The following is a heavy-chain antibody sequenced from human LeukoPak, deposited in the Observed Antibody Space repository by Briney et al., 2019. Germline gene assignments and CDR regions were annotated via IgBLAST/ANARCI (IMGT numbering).Heavy chain of an antibody. CDR1: GDSIGSGDYY. Sequence: SQTLSLTCSVSGDSIGSGDYYWSWIRQPPGKGLEWIGEINHSGSTNYNPSLKSRVTISVDTSKNQFSLKVSSVTAADTAVYYCARRSSTSIYQYYYMDVWGKGTTVTVSS. CDR3: ARRSSTSIYQYYYMDV. J-gene: IGHJ6*03. CDR2: INHSGST. D-gene: IGHD2-2*01. V-gene: IGHV4-30-4*08.